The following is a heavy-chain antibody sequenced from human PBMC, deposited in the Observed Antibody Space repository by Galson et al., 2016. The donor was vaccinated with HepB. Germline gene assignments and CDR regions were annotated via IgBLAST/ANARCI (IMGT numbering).Heavy chain of an antibody. J-gene: IGHJ4*02. CDR1: GGTFSRYD. D-gene: IGHD3-22*01. Sequence: SVKVSCKASGGTFSRYDISWVRQAPGQGLEWMGAIIPMFATTSYAQKFQGRLTITADESTTTAYMDLNSLRSDDTAMYYCASSIYDSSTDFDYWGQGTLVTVSS. CDR2: IIPMFATT. CDR3: ASSIYDSSTDFDY. V-gene: IGHV1-69*13.